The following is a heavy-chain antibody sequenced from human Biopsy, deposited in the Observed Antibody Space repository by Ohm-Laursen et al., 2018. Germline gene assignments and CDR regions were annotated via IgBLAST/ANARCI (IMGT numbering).Heavy chain of an antibody. Sequence: SLRLSCSASGFTFSNFYMSWIRQAPGKGLEWISYISAAGPDMFYADSVRGRFTIARDNANNLLYLQMDSLRAEDTAVYYCARRRPIDFWGQGILVTVSS. CDR2: ISAAGPDM. CDR1: GFTFSNFY. CDR3: ARRRPIDF. J-gene: IGHJ4*02. V-gene: IGHV3-11*01.